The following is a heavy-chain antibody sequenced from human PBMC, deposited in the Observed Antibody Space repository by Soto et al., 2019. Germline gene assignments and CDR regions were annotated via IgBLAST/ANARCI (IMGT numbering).Heavy chain of an antibody. CDR1: GFTFSSYG. V-gene: IGHV3-33*01. Sequence: GSLRLSCAASGFTFSSYGMHWVRQAPGKGLEWVAVIWYDGSNKYYADSVKGRFTISRDNSKNTLYLQMNSLRAEDTAVYYCARGYSGYHCGINWFDPWGQGTLVTVS. J-gene: IGHJ5*02. D-gene: IGHD5-12*01. CDR3: ARGYSGYHCGINWFDP. CDR2: IWYDGSNK.